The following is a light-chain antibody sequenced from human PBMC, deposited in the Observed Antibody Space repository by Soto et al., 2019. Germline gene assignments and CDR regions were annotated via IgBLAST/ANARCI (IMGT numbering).Light chain of an antibody. Sequence: QSVLTQSPSVSAAPGQKVTISCSGSSSNIGSNYLSWYQQLPGTAPKLLIYDNNKRPSGIPDRFSGSKSGTSGTLDITGLQTGDEADYYCATWDGSLSAYVFGTGTKVTVL. CDR2: DNN. J-gene: IGLJ1*01. CDR3: ATWDGSLSAYV. CDR1: SSNIGSNY. V-gene: IGLV1-51*01.